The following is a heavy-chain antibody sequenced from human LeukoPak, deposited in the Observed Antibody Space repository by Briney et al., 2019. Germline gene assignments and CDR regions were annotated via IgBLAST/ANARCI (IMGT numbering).Heavy chain of an antibody. CDR3: ATVDYCSGGSCYSRGYYGMDV. CDR2: FDPEDGET. J-gene: IGHJ6*02. D-gene: IGHD2-15*01. V-gene: IGHV1-24*01. CDR1: GYTLTELS. Sequence: ASVKVSCKVSGYTLTELSMHWVRQAPGKGLEWMGGFDPEDGETIYAQKFQGRVTMTEDTSTDTAYMELSSLRSEDTAVYYCATVDYCSGGSCYSRGYYGMDVWGQGTTVTVSS.